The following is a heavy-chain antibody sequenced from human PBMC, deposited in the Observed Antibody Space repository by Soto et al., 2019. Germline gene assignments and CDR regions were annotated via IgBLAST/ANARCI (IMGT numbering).Heavy chain of an antibody. V-gene: IGHV3-23*01. J-gene: IGHJ4*02. CDR2: VTGSGVST. D-gene: IGHD3-3*01. CDR3: VRNSDYDFWSGFLY. Sequence: VGSLRLSCAASGFTFNTFTMTWVRQAPGKGLEWVSSVTGSGVSTKYADPVKGRFTISRDNSKNTLYLQLNTLTAEDTAVYFCVRNSDYDFWSGFLYWGQGALVTVSS. CDR1: GFTFNTFT.